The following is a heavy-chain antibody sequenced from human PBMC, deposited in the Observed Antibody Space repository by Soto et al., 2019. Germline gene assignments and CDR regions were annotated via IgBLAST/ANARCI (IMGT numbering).Heavy chain of an antibody. CDR3: TRRGDTTMTNFDY. Sequence: EVQLVESGGGLVQPGGSLKLSCAASGFTFSGSAVHWVRQASGKGLEWVGRVRSRANNYATAHAASVKGRFTISRDDSKNTAYLQMNSLKTEDTAVYYCTRRGDTTMTNFDYWGQGILVTVSS. J-gene: IGHJ4*02. CDR2: VRSRANNYAT. CDR1: GFTFSGSA. D-gene: IGHD5-18*01. V-gene: IGHV3-73*01.